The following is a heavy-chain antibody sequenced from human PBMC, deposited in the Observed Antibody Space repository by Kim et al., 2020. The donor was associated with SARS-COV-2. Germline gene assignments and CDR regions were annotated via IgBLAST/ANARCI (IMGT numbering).Heavy chain of an antibody. V-gene: IGHV4-59*01. CDR3: ARADRRYYYYGMDV. Sequence: NTSLKSRVTISVDTSKNQFSLKLSSVTAADTAVYYCARADRRYYYYGMDVWGQGTTVTVSS. D-gene: IGHD2-15*01. J-gene: IGHJ6*02.